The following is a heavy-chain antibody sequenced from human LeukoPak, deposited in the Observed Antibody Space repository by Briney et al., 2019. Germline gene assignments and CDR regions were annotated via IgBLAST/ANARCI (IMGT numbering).Heavy chain of an antibody. CDR1: GGSISSGHYY. J-gene: IGHJ3*02. V-gene: IGHV4-39*01. CDR2: IYYSGGT. D-gene: IGHD3-3*01. Sequence: SETLSLTCTVSGGSISSGHYYWGWIRQPPGKGLEWIGTIYYSGGTYYNPSLKSRVTMSVDTSKNRFSLKLSSVTAADTAIYYCAKTRITILHDAFDMWGQGAIVTVSS. CDR3: AKTRITILHDAFDM.